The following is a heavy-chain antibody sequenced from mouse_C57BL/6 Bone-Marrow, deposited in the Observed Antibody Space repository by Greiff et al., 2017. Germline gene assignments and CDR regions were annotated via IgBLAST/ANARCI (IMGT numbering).Heavy chain of an antibody. CDR2: IYPRSGNT. D-gene: IGHD2-3*01. CDR3: TGLLRFYWYFDV. V-gene: IGHV1-81*01. Sequence: LVESGAELARPGASVKLSCKASGYTFTSYGIRWVKQRTGQGLEWIGEIYPRSGNTYYNEKFKGKATLTADKSSSTAYMELRSLTSEDSAVYFCTGLLRFYWYFDVWGTGTTVTVSS. J-gene: IGHJ1*03. CDR1: GYTFTSYG.